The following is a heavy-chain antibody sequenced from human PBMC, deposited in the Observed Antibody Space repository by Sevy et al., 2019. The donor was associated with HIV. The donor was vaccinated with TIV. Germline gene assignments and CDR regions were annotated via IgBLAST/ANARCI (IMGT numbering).Heavy chain of an antibody. CDR3: ARADVDRYYYYHGMDV. J-gene: IGHJ6*02. CDR2: ISYDGSKR. V-gene: IGHV3-30*13. Sequence: GGSLRLSCAASGFTFSSYAMHGVRQAPGKGLEWVAVISYDGSKRFHANSVKGRFSISRDKSKNRVYLQMNGLRIEDTAVYYCARADVDRYYYYHGMDVWGQGTTVTVSS. CDR1: GFTFSSYA.